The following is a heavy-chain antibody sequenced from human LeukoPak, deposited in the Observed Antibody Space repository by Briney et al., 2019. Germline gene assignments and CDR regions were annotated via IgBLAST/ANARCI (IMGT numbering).Heavy chain of an antibody. D-gene: IGHD3-10*01. V-gene: IGHV3-20*04. J-gene: IGHJ4*02. CDR3: ARKGGVFSGYFDY. CDR1: GFTLSNYA. Sequence: RSGGSLRLSCVASGFTLSNYAMSWVRQAPGKGLEWVSGINWNGGSTGYADSVKGRFTISRDNAKNSLYLQMNSLRAEDTALYYCARKGGVFSGYFDYWGQGTLVTVSS. CDR2: INWNGGST.